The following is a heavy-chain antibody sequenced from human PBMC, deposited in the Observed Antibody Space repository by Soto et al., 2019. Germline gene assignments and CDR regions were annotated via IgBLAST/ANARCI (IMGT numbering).Heavy chain of an antibody. J-gene: IGHJ6*02. V-gene: IGHV4-59*08. CDR3: ARHFPGPRVEYQLPRPYYYYYGMDV. CDR1: GGSISSYY. CDR2: IYYSGST. Sequence: PSETLSLXCTVSGGSISSYYWSWIRQPPGKGLEWIGYIYYSGSTNYNPSLKSRVTISVDTSKNQFSLKLSSVTAADTAVYYCARHFPGPRVEYQLPRPYYYYYGMDVWGQGTTVTVSS. D-gene: IGHD2-2*01.